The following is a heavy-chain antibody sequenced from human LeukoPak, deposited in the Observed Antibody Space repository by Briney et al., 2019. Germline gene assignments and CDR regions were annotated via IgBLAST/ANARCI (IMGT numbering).Heavy chain of an antibody. CDR2: ISASSGAT. J-gene: IGHJ5*02. CDR1: GYTFTGHY. D-gene: IGHD3-22*01. V-gene: IGHV1-2*02. CDR3: ARSTPFFNYESSGYYFLFDP. Sequence: GSVKVSCKASGYTFTGHYIHWVRQAPGQGLEWMGWISASSGATNYAQKFQGRVTLTRDTSISTAFMELSRLISDDTAVYYCARSTPFFNYESSGYYFLFDPWGQGALVTVSS.